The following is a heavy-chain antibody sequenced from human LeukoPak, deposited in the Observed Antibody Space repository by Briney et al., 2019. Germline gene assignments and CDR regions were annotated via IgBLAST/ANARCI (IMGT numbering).Heavy chain of an antibody. CDR2: IYAGGNT. CDR3: ARDQAYGFDY. J-gene: IGHJ4*02. CDR1: GFTVTSNY. V-gene: IGHV3-66*01. Sequence: GGSLRLSCAASGFTVTSNYMSWVRQAPGKGLEWVSVIYAGGNTYYADSVKGRFTISRDNAKNSLYLQMNSLRDEDTAVYYCARDQAYGFDYWGQGTLVTVSS. D-gene: IGHD4-17*01.